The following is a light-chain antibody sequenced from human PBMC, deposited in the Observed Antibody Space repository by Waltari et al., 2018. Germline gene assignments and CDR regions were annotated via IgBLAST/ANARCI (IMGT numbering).Light chain of an antibody. V-gene: IGLV8-61*01. CDR1: SGSVSSTSY. Sequence: QTVVTQEPSLSVSPGGTVTLTCALSSGSVSSTSYPTWYPQPPGQPPRTLVYKGISRSSGVPDRFSGSILGNTAALTITGAQADDESDYYCSMYMGSGVWVFGGGTKLTVL. J-gene: IGLJ3*02. CDR3: SMYMGSGVWV. CDR2: KGI.